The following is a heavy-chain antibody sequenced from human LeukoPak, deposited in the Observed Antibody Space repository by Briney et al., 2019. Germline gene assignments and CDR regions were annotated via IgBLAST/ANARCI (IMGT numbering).Heavy chain of an antibody. J-gene: IGHJ3*02. CDR1: GGPISSYY. Sequence: SETLSLTCTVSGGPISSYYWSWIRQPPGKGLEWIGYIYYSGSTNYNPSLKSRVTISVDTSKNQFSLKLSSVTAADTAVYYCARDLVNGAFDIWGQGTMVTVSS. CDR3: ARDLVNGAFDI. V-gene: IGHV4-59*01. D-gene: IGHD4-23*01. CDR2: IYYSGST.